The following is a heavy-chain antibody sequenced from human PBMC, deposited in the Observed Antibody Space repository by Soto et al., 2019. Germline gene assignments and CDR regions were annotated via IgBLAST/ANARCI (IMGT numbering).Heavy chain of an antibody. J-gene: IGHJ4*02. CDR1: GGSISSGDYY. D-gene: IGHD3-9*01. V-gene: IGHV4-30-4*01. CDR3: ARGGPILTGYYDY. Sequence: QVQLQESGPGLVKPSQTLSLTCTVSGGSISSGDYYWSWIRQPPGKGREWIGYIYYSGSTYYNPSLKSRVTISVDTSKNQFSRKLSSVTAADTAVYCCARGGPILTGYYDYWGQGTLVTVSS. CDR2: IYYSGST.